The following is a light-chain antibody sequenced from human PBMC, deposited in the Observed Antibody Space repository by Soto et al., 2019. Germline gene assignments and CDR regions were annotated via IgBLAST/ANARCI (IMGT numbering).Light chain of an antibody. Sequence: DIQMTQSPSSLSASVGDRVTITCQASQDISNYLNWYQQKPGKAPKLLIYDASNLETGVPSRFSGSGSGTDFTFTISSLQPEDIATYYCQQYDNLPRVTLGGGTKVEIK. CDR1: QDISNY. CDR3: QQYDNLPRVT. J-gene: IGKJ4*01. V-gene: IGKV1-33*01. CDR2: DAS.